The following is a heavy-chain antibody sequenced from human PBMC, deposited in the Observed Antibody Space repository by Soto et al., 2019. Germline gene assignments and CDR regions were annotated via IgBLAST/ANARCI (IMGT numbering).Heavy chain of an antibody. V-gene: IGHV3-23*01. D-gene: IGHD5-18*01. CDR2: ISPSASDT. CDR3: AKGGYTFAYE. Sequence: GGSLRLSCAASGFSFSTSSMAWVRQPPGKGLEWVLAISPSASDTLYADSVKGRFTISRDNSQNTLFLQMTSLRADDTAVYYCAKGGYTFAYEWGQGALVTVSS. J-gene: IGHJ4*02. CDR1: GFSFSTSS.